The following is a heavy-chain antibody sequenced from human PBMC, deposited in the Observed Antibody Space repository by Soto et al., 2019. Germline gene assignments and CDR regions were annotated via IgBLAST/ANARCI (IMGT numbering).Heavy chain of an antibody. Sequence: SETLSLTCTVSGGSISSSSYYWGWIRQPPGKGLEWIGEIYHSGSTNYNPSLKSRVTISVDKSKNQFSLKLSSVTAADTAVYYCARESRSWYGSIWDYWGQGTLVTVS. J-gene: IGHJ4*02. CDR3: ARESRSWYGSIWDY. D-gene: IGHD6-13*01. V-gene: IGHV4-39*07. CDR2: IYHSGST. CDR1: GGSISSSSYY.